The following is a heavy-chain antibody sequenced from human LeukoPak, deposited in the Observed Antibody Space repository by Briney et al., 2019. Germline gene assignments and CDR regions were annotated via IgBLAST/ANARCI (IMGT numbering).Heavy chain of an antibody. V-gene: IGHV1-69*04. Sequence: SVKVSCKASGGTFISYAISWVRQAPGQGLEWMGRIIPLLGTANYAQKFQDRVTITADKSTSTAYMELSSLRSEDRAMYYCARDPAYCGGDCYSWNRPFDYWGQGTLVTVSS. CDR1: GGTFISYA. CDR3: ARDPAYCGGDCYSWNRPFDY. CDR2: IIPLLGTA. D-gene: IGHD2-21*02. J-gene: IGHJ4*02.